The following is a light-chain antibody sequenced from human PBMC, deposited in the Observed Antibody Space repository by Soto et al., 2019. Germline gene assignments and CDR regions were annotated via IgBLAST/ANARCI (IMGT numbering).Light chain of an antibody. Sequence: EIVMTQSPLSLPVITGEPASISCRSSQSLLHSNGYNYLDWYLQKQGQSPQLLMYLGSNRASGVPDRFSGSGSGTDVTLNISRGEAEDVGIYFCMQSIQTPLTFGGGTKVEIK. CDR3: MQSIQTPLT. V-gene: IGKV2-28*01. J-gene: IGKJ4*01. CDR2: LGS. CDR1: QSLLHSNGYNY.